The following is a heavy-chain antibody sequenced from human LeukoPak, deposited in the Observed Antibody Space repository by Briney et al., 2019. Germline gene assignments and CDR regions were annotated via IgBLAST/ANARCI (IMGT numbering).Heavy chain of an antibody. CDR2: IYSGGST. D-gene: IGHD6-19*01. Sequence: GRSLRLSCAASGFTFSSYAMHWVRQAPGKGLEWVSVIYSGGSTYYADSVKGRFTISRDNSKNTLYLQMNSLRAEDTAVYYCARDGSSGGVYWGQGTLVTVSS. V-gene: IGHV3-53*01. CDR3: ARDGSSGGVY. J-gene: IGHJ4*02. CDR1: GFTFSSYA.